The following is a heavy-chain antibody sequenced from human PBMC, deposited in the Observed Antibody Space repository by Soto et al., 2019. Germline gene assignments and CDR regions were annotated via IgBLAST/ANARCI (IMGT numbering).Heavy chain of an antibody. J-gene: IGHJ4*02. V-gene: IGHV1-18*04. Sequence: ASVKVSCKTSGYTFSNYGITWVRQAPGQGLEWMGWISSYNGNTNYVKKFQGRVTMTTDTSTSTAYMELKSLRFDDTAVYYCAISDYYDRSGYYFYWRQGTLVTVSS. CDR1: GYTFSNYG. CDR2: ISSYNGNT. CDR3: AISDYYDRSGYYFY. D-gene: IGHD3-22*01.